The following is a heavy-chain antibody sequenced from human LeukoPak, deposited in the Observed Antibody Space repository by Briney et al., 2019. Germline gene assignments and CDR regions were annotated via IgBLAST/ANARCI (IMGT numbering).Heavy chain of an antibody. Sequence: PGGSLRLSCAASGFTFSSYAMSWVRQAPGKGLEWVSAISGSGGNTYYADSVKGRFTISRDNSKNTLYLQMNSLRAEDTAVYYCAKDHRNWNYGSSHFDYWGQGTLVTVSS. V-gene: IGHV3-23*01. CDR3: AKDHRNWNYGSSHFDY. CDR2: ISGSGGNT. J-gene: IGHJ4*02. D-gene: IGHD1-7*01. CDR1: GFTFSSYA.